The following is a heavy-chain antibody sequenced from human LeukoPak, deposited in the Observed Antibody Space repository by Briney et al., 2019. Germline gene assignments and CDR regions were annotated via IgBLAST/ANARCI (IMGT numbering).Heavy chain of an antibody. Sequence: GGSLRLSCAASGFTFSSYAMHWVRQTPGKGLEWVAVISYDGSNKYYADSVKGRFTISRDNSKNTLSLQMNSLRAEDTAVYYCARRGPLSAYDYYYYGMDVWGKGTTVTVSS. CDR1: GFTFSSYA. CDR2: ISYDGSNK. D-gene: IGHD5-12*01. V-gene: IGHV3-30*04. J-gene: IGHJ6*04. CDR3: ARRGPLSAYDYYYYGMDV.